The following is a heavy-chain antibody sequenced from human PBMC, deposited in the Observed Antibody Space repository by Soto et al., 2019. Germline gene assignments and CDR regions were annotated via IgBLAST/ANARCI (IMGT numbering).Heavy chain of an antibody. CDR3: ATIALKLREGDYFDY. J-gene: IGHJ4*02. CDR1: GGSISSGDYY. CDR2: IYYSGST. V-gene: IGHV4-30-4*01. Sequence: PSGTLSLTCTVSGGSISSGDYYWSWIRQPPGKGLEWIGYIYYSGSTYYNPSLKSRVTISVDTSKNQFSLKLSSVTAADTAVYYCATIALKLREGDYFDYWGQGTLVTVSS. D-gene: IGHD1-26*01.